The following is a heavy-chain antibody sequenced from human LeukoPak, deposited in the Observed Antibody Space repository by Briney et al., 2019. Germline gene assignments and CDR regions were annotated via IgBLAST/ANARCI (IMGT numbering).Heavy chain of an antibody. J-gene: IGHJ4*02. Sequence: SETLSLTCTVSVDSINSYYWTWIRQPPGKALEWIGYIYYTGSTNYSPSLKSRVSISIDPSKNQFSLKLTSVTAADTAVYYCARDPTYWGQGILVTVSS. CDR3: ARDPTY. CDR1: VDSINSYY. CDR2: IYYTGST. V-gene: IGHV4-59*13.